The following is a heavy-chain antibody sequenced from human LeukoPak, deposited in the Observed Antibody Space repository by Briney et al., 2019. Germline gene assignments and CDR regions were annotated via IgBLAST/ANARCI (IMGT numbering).Heavy chain of an antibody. Sequence: SQTLSLTCTGSGGSISSGSYYWSWIRQPAGKGREWIGLIYTSGSRNYIPSLKSRVTISVDTSKPQFPLKLSSVTAADTAVYYCARPPRFCSSTSCREDYWGQGTLVTVSS. CDR3: ARPPRFCSSTSCREDY. J-gene: IGHJ4*02. V-gene: IGHV4-61*02. CDR1: GGSISSGSYY. CDR2: IYTSGSR. D-gene: IGHD2-2*01.